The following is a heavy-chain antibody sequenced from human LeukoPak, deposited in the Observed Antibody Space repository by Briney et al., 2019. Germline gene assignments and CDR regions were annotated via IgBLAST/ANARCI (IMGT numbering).Heavy chain of an antibody. D-gene: IGHD3-10*01. CDR3: ARLYGSGSYLEYYFDY. CDR2: ISYDGSNK. J-gene: IGHJ4*02. CDR1: GFTFSSYW. V-gene: IGHV3-30*03. Sequence: GGSLRLSCAASGFTFSSYWRSWVRQAPGKGVEWVAVISYDGSNKYYADSVKARFTISRDNSKNTLYLQMNSLRAEDTAVYYCARLYGSGSYLEYYFDYWGQETLVTVSS.